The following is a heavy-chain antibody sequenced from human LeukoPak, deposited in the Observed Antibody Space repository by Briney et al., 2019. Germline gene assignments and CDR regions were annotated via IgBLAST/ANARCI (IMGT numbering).Heavy chain of an antibody. Sequence: GGSLRLSCAASGFTFSSYWMTWVRQAPGKGLEWVANINQDGSEKYYVDSVKGRFTISRDNAKNSLYLQMNSLRAEDTAVYYCARDSPSSTSWGYWGQGTLVTVSS. J-gene: IGHJ4*02. V-gene: IGHV3-7*01. D-gene: IGHD2-2*01. CDR1: GFTFSSYW. CDR2: INQDGSEK. CDR3: ARDSPSSTSWGY.